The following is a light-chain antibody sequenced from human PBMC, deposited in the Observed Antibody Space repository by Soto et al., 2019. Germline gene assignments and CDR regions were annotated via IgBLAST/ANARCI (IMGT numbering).Light chain of an antibody. CDR3: QQYDGSPRT. Sequence: EIVLTQSPGTLSLSPGERATLSCRASQSLTSSYLAWYQQKPGQAPRLPIYGASSRATGIPDRFTGSGSGTDFTLTISRLEPEDFAVYYCQQYDGSPRTFGQGTKVEIK. CDR1: QSLTSSY. J-gene: IGKJ1*01. CDR2: GAS. V-gene: IGKV3-20*01.